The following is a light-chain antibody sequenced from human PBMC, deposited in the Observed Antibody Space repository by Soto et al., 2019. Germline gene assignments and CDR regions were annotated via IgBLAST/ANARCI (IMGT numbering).Light chain of an antibody. CDR1: QNILHSSNNRNY. V-gene: IGKV4-1*01. CDR2: WAS. Sequence: DIVMTQSPDSLAVSLDERANINCKSSQNILHSSNNRNYLAWYQQRPGQPPKLLIYWASTRESGVADRFSGSGSGTDFTLTISSLQAEDVAIYYCLQYYNTPRTFGQGTKVEIK. J-gene: IGKJ1*01. CDR3: LQYYNTPRT.